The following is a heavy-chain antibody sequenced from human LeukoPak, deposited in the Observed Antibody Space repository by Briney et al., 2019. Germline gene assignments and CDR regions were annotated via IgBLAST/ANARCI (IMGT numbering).Heavy chain of an antibody. J-gene: IGHJ3*02. V-gene: IGHV4-39*07. CDR3: ARDRTVRGVIVDAFDI. D-gene: IGHD3-10*01. Sequence: NSSETLSLTCTVSGGSISSSSYYWGWIRQPPGKGLEWIGSIYYSGSTYYNPSLKSRVTISVDTSKNQFSLKLSSVTAADTAVYYCARDRTVRGVIVDAFDIWGQGTMVTVSS. CDR2: IYYSGST. CDR1: GGSISSSSYY.